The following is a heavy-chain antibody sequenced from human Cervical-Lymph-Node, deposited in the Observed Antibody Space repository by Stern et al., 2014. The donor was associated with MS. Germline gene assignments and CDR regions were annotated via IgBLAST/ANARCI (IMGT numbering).Heavy chain of an antibody. J-gene: IGHJ4*02. Sequence: VQLVQSGAEVKKPGSSVKVSCKASGGTFRNYAISWVRQAPGHGLEWMGGIIPIFGTANYAQKFQGRVTITADESTSTAYMELSSLRSEDTALYYCARGWSYDILTAYSYWGQGTLVTVSS. CDR1: GGTFRNYA. D-gene: IGHD3-9*01. V-gene: IGHV1-69*01. CDR3: ARGWSYDILTAYSY. CDR2: IIPIFGTA.